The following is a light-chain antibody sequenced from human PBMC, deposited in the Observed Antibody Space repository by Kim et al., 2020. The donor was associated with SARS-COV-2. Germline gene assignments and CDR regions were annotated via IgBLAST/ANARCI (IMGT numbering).Light chain of an antibody. CDR3: QVWDSSSDHPV. CDR2: YDS. CDR1: NIGSKS. V-gene: IGLV3-21*04. J-gene: IGLJ3*02. Sequence: SYELTQPPSVSVAPGKTARITCGGNNIGSKSVPWYQQKPGQAPVLVIYYDSDRPSGIPERFSGSNSGNTATLTISRVEAGDEADYYCQVWDSSSDHPVFGGGPQLTVL.